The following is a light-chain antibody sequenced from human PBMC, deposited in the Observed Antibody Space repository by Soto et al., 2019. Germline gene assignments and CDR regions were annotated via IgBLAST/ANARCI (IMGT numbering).Light chain of an antibody. CDR3: QQYNSYSRT. CDR1: QSISSW. Sequence: DIQMTQSPSTLSASVGDRVTITCRASQSISSWLAWYQQKPGKAPKLLIYDASSLESGVPSRFSGSGSGTEFTLTISILQPDDFATYYCQQYNSYSRTFRQGTKVEIK. V-gene: IGKV1-5*01. CDR2: DAS. J-gene: IGKJ1*01.